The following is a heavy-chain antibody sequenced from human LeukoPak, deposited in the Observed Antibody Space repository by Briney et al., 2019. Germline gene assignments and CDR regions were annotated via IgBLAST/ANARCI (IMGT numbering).Heavy chain of an antibody. CDR1: GYTFTSYY. J-gene: IGHJ4*02. CDR2: INPSGGGT. V-gene: IGHV1-46*01. Sequence: GASVKVSCKASGYTFTSYYMHWVRQAPGQGLEWMGIINPSGGGTSYAQKFQGRVTMTRDTSTSTVYMELSSLRSEDTAVYYCAREGGTALFDYWGQGTLVTVSS. D-gene: IGHD1-7*01. CDR3: AREGGTALFDY.